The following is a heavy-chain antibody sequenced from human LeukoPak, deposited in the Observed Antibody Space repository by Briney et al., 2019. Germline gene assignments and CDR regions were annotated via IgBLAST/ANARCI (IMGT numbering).Heavy chain of an antibody. Sequence: GGSLRLSCAASGFTFDDYGISWVRQAPGKGLEWVSGINWNGGSTGYADSVKGRFTISRDNAKNSLYLQMNSLRAEDTALYHCARAYCSGGSCYNYYYGMDVWGQGTTVTVSS. V-gene: IGHV3-20*01. CDR1: GFTFDDYG. CDR2: INWNGGST. CDR3: ARAYCSGGSCYNYYYGMDV. J-gene: IGHJ6*02. D-gene: IGHD2-15*01.